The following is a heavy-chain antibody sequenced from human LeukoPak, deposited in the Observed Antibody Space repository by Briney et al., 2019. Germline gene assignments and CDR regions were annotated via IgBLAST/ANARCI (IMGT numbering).Heavy chain of an antibody. CDR1: GGSFSGYY. J-gene: IGHJ3*02. D-gene: IGHD4-17*01. CDR2: INHSGST. V-gene: IGHV4-34*01. CDR3: ARRWSYGDYEGDAFDI. Sequence: SETLSLTCAVYGGSFSGYYWSWLRQPPGKGLEWIGEINHSGSTNYNPSLKSRVTISVDTSKNQFSLKLSSVTAADTAVYHCARRWSYGDYEGDAFDIWGQGTMVTVSS.